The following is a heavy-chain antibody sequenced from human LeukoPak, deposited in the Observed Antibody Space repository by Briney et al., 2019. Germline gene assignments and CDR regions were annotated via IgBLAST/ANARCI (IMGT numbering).Heavy chain of an antibody. CDR2: ISAYNGNT. V-gene: IGHV1-18*01. CDR1: GYTFTSYG. D-gene: IGHD3-10*01. CDR3: ARAEDGHYDWGI. J-gene: IGHJ4*02. Sequence: ASVKVSCKASGYTFTSYGISWVRQAPGQGLEWMGWISAYNGNTNYAQKLQGRVTMTTDTSTSTAYMELSSLRSEDTAVYYCARAEDGHYDWGIWGQGTLVTVSS.